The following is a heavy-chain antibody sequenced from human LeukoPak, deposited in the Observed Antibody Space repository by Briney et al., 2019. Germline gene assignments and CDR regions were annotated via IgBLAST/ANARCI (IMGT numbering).Heavy chain of an antibody. V-gene: IGHV4-4*09. D-gene: IGHD2-2*01. Sequence: SETLSLTCTVSGGSISSYYWSWSRQAPGGGLEWIGYIYSSGNTTYNPSLKSRVTMSVDTSKNQFSLKLTSMSVADTAVSFSARVPYASLSDYWGQGALVTVSS. J-gene: IGHJ4*02. CDR2: IYSSGNT. CDR3: ARVPYASLSDY. CDR1: GGSISSYY.